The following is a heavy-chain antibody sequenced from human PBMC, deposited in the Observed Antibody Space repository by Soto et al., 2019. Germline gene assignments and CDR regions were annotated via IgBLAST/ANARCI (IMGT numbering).Heavy chain of an antibody. CDR1: GFTFSSYG. CDR3: ARDPGPRGGGTYWYFDL. Sequence: QVQLVESGGGVVQPGRSLRLSCAASGFTFSSYGMHWVRQAPGKGLEWVAVIWYDGSNKYYADSVKGRFTISRDNSKNTLYLQMNSLRAEDTAVYYCARDPGPRGGGTYWYFDLWGRGTLVTVSS. D-gene: IGHD3-16*01. V-gene: IGHV3-33*01. CDR2: IWYDGSNK. J-gene: IGHJ2*01.